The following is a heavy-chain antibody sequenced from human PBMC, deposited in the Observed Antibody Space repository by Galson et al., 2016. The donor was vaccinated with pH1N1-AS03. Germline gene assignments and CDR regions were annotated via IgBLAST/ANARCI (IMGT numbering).Heavy chain of an antibody. CDR1: SGYV. V-gene: IGHV3-23*01. J-gene: IGHJ4*01. CDR3: TAGHYTNF. CDR2: ISVSGSDT. D-gene: IGHD3-3*01. Sequence: SLRPSCAASSGYVMNWVRQAPGKGLEWVSGISVSGSDTYYVDSAKGRFTISRDNSKNTLFLQMDSLRAEDTALYYCTAGHYTNFWGQGTLVTVSS.